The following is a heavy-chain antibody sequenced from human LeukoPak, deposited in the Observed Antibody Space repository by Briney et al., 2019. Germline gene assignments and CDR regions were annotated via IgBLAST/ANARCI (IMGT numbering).Heavy chain of an antibody. CDR2: INPSGGST. CDR3: AKDIVNSGPRGYFDY. CDR1: GYTFTGYY. J-gene: IGHJ4*02. Sequence: ASVKVSCKASGYTFTGYYMHWVRQAPGQGLEWMGIINPSGGSTSYAQKFQGRVTMTRDTSTSTVYMELSSLRAEDTAVYYCAKDIVNSGPRGYFDYWGQGTLVTVSS. D-gene: IGHD6-19*01. V-gene: IGHV1-46*01.